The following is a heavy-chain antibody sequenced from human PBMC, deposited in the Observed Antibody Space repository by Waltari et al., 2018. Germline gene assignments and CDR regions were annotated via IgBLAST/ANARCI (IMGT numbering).Heavy chain of an antibody. CDR3: AKFGYYGDNDY. V-gene: IGHV3-30*02. CDR1: GLTLRDYG. J-gene: IGHJ4*02. D-gene: IGHD4-17*01. CDR2: IRYYESNK. Sequence: QVQLVGSGGGVVQPGGSLRLSCAASGLTLRDYGMHWVRQAPGRGLKWVAFIRYYESNKYYADSGKGRFTISRDNSKNTLYPQMNGLRAEDTAVYYCAKFGYYGDNDYWGQGTLVTVSS.